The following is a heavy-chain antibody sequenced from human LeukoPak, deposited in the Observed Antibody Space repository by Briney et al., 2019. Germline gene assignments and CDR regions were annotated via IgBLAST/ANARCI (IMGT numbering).Heavy chain of an antibody. V-gene: IGHV3-23*01. D-gene: IGHD4-23*01. J-gene: IGHJ4*02. CDR2: ISGGGTAT. CDR1: GFIFSNYA. Sequence: PGGSLRLSCAASGFIFSNYAMTWVRQAPGKGLEWVSVISGGGTATYYADSVKGRFTISRDNAKNSLYLQMSSLRDEDTAVYYCARDLEVPGGNRLFDYWGQGTLVTVSS. CDR3: ARDLEVPGGNRLFDY.